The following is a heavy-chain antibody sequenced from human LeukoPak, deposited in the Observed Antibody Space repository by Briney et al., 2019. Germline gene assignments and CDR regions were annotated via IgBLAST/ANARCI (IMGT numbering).Heavy chain of an antibody. CDR2: FEYGGRT. J-gene: IGHJ6*03. Sequence: SETLSLTCTGSGYSISSGYYWGWIRRAPGKGLEWIGSFEYGGRTYYNPSLKSRVTTSVDTSKNQFSLKLSFVTAADTAVYYCASVRKGYCSSTSCYAKGYYYYYMDVWGKGTTVTISS. CDR1: GYSISSGYY. D-gene: IGHD2-2*01. CDR3: ASVRKGYCSSTSCYAKGYYYYYMDV. V-gene: IGHV4-38-2*02.